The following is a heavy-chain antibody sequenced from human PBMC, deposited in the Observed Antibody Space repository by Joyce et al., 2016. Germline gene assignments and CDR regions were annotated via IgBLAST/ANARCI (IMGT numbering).Heavy chain of an antibody. V-gene: IGHV5-51*01. CDR3: ARHGDTATISFDF. Sequence: EVQLVQSGAEAKKPGESLKISCKGSGYLFSKYWIGWVRQMPGKGLEWRGIIFPGDSDVRYSPSTQGQVTISVDKSINTAYLRWSSLKASDTAMYYCARHGDTATISFDFWGQGSLVTVSS. D-gene: IGHD5-24*01. J-gene: IGHJ4*02. CDR2: IFPGDSDV. CDR1: GYLFSKYW.